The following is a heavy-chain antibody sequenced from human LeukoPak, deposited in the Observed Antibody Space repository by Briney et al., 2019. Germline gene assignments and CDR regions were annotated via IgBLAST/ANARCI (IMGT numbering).Heavy chain of an antibody. CDR3: ARGMYYYDSSGYHFQH. J-gene: IGHJ1*01. CDR1: GFTFSSYS. CDR2: ISSSSSYI. Sequence: PGRSLRLSCSASGFTFSSYSMNWVRQAPGKGLEWVLSISSSSSYIYYADSVKGRFTISRDNAKNSLYLQMNSLRAEDTAVYYCARGMYYYDSSGYHFQHWGQGTLVTVSS. D-gene: IGHD3-22*01. V-gene: IGHV3-21*01.